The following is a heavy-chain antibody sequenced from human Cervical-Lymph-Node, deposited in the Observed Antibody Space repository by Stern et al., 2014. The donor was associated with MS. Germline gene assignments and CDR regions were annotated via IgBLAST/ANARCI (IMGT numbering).Heavy chain of an antibody. CDR3: ARASRFDCMDV. J-gene: IGHJ6*02. CDR1: GYTFTSYY. D-gene: IGHD3-3*01. V-gene: IGHV1-46*01. CDR2: INPSGGST. Sequence: VPLVESGAEVKKPGASVKVSCKASGYTFTSYYMPWVRQAPGQGLEWMGIINPSGGSTSYAQKFQGRVTMTRDTSTSTVYMELSSLRSEDTAVYYCARASRFDCMDVWGQGTTVTVSS.